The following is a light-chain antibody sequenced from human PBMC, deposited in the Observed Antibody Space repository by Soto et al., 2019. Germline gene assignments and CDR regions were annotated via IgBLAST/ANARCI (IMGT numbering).Light chain of an antibody. CDR2: DAA. J-gene: IGKJ2*02. CDR3: QQFDSGPCT. CDR1: QDIKNY. Sequence: IEMTQSPSALSASAGDRVTITCQASQDIKNYVIWYQQKPGRASKLLIYDAASLGTGVSSRFSGSGSGTHFTLTISSLQPEDVATYYCQQFDSGPCTFGQGTKLEIK. V-gene: IGKV1-33*01.